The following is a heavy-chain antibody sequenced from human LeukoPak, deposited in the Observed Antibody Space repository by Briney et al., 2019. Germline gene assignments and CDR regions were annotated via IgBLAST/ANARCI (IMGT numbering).Heavy chain of an antibody. J-gene: IGHJ6*03. V-gene: IGHV3-30*18. Sequence: GGSLRLSCAASGFTFSSYGMHWVRQAPGKGLEWVAVISYDGSNKHYADSVKGRFTISRDNSKNTLYLQMNSLRAEDTAVYYCAKAYYDFGYYYYMDVWGKGTTVTISS. D-gene: IGHD3-3*01. CDR3: AKAYYDFGYYYYMDV. CDR1: GFTFSSYG. CDR2: ISYDGSNK.